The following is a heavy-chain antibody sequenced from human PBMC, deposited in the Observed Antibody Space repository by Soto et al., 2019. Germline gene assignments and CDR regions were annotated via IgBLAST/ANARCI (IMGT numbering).Heavy chain of an antibody. Sequence: ASVKVSCKASGYPFTTYAMHWVRPAPGQRLEWMGWINAETGNTKYSQKFHGRVTITRDTSASTAYMELSSLRSEDTAAYYCARDIFGLVIIGVSGFWGQGTLVTVSS. CDR3: ARDIFGLVIIGVSGF. V-gene: IGHV1-3*01. CDR1: GYPFTTYA. D-gene: IGHD3-3*01. J-gene: IGHJ4*02. CDR2: INAETGNT.